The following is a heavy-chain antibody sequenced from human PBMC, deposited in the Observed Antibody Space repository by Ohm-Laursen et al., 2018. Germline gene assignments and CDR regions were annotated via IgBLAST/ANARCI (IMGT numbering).Heavy chain of an antibody. J-gene: IGHJ4*02. Sequence: RSLRLSCAASGFTFADYAMHWVRQAPGKGLEWVSGITWNSGTITYADSVKGRFTISRDNAKNSLYLQMNSLRAEDTALYYCAKMVGAWDFFDYWGRGTLVTVSS. CDR2: ITWNSGTI. V-gene: IGHV3-9*01. CDR3: AKMVGAWDFFDY. D-gene: IGHD1-26*01. CDR1: GFTFADYA.